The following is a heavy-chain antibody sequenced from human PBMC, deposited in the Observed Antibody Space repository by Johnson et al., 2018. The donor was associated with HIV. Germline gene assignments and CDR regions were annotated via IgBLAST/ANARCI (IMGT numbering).Heavy chain of an antibody. CDR3: AKELAERECEEWASDYYDFGRDLPCLDPRGVVGTFDI. J-gene: IGHJ3*02. CDR2: IGTAGDT. Sequence: MQLVESGGGLVQPGGSLRLSCAASGFTFSSYDMHWVRQATGKGLEWVSAIGTAGDTYYADSVKGRFTISRDNSKGTLYLQLDGLRPEDTALYYCAKELAERECEEWASDYYDFGRDLPCLDPRGVVGTFDIWGQGTMVTVSS. D-gene: IGHD3-3*01. CDR1: GFTFSSYD. V-gene: IGHV3-13*01.